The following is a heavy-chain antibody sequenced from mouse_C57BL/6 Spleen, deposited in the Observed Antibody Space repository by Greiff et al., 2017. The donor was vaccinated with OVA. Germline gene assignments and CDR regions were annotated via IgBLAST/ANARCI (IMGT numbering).Heavy chain of an antibody. CDR3: ARRDYDYEDFDD. CDR1: GYSFTGYY. D-gene: IGHD2-4*01. V-gene: IGHV1-42*01. J-gene: IGHJ2*01. CDR2: INPSTGGT. Sequence: VQLQQSGPELVKPGASVKISCKASGYSFTGYYMNWVKQSPEKSLEWIGEINPSTGGTTYNQKFKAKATLTVDKSSSTAYMQLKSLTSEDSAVYYCARRDYDYEDFDDWGKGTTLTVSS.